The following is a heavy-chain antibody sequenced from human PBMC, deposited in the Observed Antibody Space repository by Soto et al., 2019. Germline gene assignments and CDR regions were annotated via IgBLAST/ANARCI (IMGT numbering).Heavy chain of an antibody. D-gene: IGHD6-19*01. CDR1: GFTFSSYG. J-gene: IGHJ4*02. Sequence: QVQLVESGGGVVQPGRSLRLSCAASGFTFSSYGMHWVRQAPGKGLEWVAVIWYDGSNKYYADSVKGRFTISRDNSKNTLYLQMNSLRSEDSAVYYCARDRYSSGWYGLDYWGQGTLVTVSS. V-gene: IGHV3-33*01. CDR2: IWYDGSNK. CDR3: ARDRYSSGWYGLDY.